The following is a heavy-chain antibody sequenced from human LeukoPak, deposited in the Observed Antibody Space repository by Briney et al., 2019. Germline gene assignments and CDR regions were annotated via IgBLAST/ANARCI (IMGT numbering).Heavy chain of an antibody. CDR2: IQYDDSEK. J-gene: IGHJ4*02. Sequence: PGVSLRLSCAASGFTFTFSTSGMHWVRQAPGKGLEWVAFIQYDDSEKSYADSVKGRCTTSRDNSKNTVYLQMNSLRVEDTAVYYCAREGGTVEIGEFDYRGQGTLVAVSS. V-gene: IGHV3-30*02. D-gene: IGHD1-7*01. CDR1: GFTFTFSTSG. CDR3: AREGGTVEIGEFDY.